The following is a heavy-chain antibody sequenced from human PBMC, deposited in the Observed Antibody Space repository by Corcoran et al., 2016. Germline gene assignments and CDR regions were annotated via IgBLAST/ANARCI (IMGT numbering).Heavy chain of an antibody. Sequence: EVQLVESGGGLVQPGGSLRLSCAASGFTFSSYWMHWVRQGPGKGLVWVSRINSDGSRTSYADSVKGRFTISRDNAKNTLYLQMNSLRAEDMAVYYCARDGGLRSSNWWDSGWFDPWGQGTLVTVSS. CDR1: GFTFSSYW. J-gene: IGHJ5*02. V-gene: IGHV3-74*01. CDR3: ARDGGLRSSNWWDSGWFDP. CDR2: INSDGSRT. D-gene: IGHD6-13*01.